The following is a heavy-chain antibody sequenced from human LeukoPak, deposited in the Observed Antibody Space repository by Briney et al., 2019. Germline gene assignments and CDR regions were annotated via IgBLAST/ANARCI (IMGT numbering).Heavy chain of an antibody. CDR1: GFTFSSYS. Sequence: GGSLRLSCAASGFTFSSYSMTWVRQAPGKGLEWVSSISSSSSYIYYADSVKGRFTISRDNAKNSLYLQMNSLRAEDTAVYYCARDQGGYYDSSGYYFQYYYYGMDVWGQGTTVTVSS. D-gene: IGHD3-22*01. CDR2: ISSSSSYI. CDR3: ARDQGGYYDSSGYYFQYYYYGMDV. V-gene: IGHV3-21*01. J-gene: IGHJ6*02.